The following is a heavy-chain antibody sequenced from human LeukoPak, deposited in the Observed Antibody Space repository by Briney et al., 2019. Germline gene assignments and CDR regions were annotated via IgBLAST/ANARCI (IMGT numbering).Heavy chain of an antibody. D-gene: IGHD4-17*01. Sequence: SETLSLTCAVSGGSISSSYWWSWVRQPPGKGLEWIGEIYHSGSTNYNPSLKSRVTFSVDKSKNQSSLKLTSVTAADTAVYYCASLRIYGDYGGADYWGQGTLVTVSS. CDR2: IYHSGST. V-gene: IGHV4-4*02. CDR1: GGSISSSYW. CDR3: ASLRIYGDYGGADY. J-gene: IGHJ4*02.